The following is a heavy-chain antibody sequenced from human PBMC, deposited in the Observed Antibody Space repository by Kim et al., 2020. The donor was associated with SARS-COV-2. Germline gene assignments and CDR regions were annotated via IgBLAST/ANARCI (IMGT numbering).Heavy chain of an antibody. CDR2: IYYSGST. J-gene: IGHJ4*02. V-gene: IGHV4-31*03. CDR3: ARRYYYGSGSSWYFDY. D-gene: IGHD3-10*01. CDR1: GGSISSGGYY. Sequence: SETLSLTCTVSGGSISSGGYYWSWIRQHPGKGLEWIGYIYYSGSTYYNPSLKSRVTISVDTSKNQFSLKLSSVTAADTAVYYCARRYYYGSGSSWYFDYWGQGTLVTVSS.